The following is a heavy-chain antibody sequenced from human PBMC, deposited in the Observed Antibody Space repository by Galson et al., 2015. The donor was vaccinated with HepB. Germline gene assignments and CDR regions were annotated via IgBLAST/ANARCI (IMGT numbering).Heavy chain of an antibody. V-gene: IGHV1-58*01. J-gene: IGHJ6*02. D-gene: IGHD4-23*01. CDR3: AADKLHTPYYYYGMDV. CDR2: IVVGSGNT. CDR1: GFTFTSSA. Sequence: SVKVSCKASGFTFTSSAVQWVRQARGQRLEWIGWIVVGSGNTDYAQKFQERVTITRDMSTSTAYMELSSLRSEDTAVYYCAADKLHTPYYYYGMDVWGQGTTVTVSS.